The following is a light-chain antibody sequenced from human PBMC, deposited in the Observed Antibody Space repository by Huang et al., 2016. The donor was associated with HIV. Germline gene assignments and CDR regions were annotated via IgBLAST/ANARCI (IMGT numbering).Light chain of an antibody. Sequence: EILLTQSPATLSLSPGERATLSCRASHDVETDLAWYQQKPGQAPRLLLYEASTRAAGVPARFRGSGSGTYFTLTINNVESGDFATYFCQQRRSWPPFTFGPGTRVDIK. J-gene: IGKJ3*01. CDR2: EAS. CDR1: HDVETD. CDR3: QQRRSWPPFT. V-gene: IGKV3-11*01.